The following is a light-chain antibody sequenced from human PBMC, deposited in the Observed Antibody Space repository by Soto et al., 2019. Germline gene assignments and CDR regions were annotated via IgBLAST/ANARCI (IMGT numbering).Light chain of an antibody. V-gene: IGKV3-15*01. J-gene: IGKJ1*01. Sequence: EIVMTQSTATLSVSPAERATLSCTSSQSVSSNLAWYQQKPGQAPRLLIYGASTRATGIPARFSGSGSGTEFTLTISSLQSEDFAVYYCQQYNNWPPVTFGQGTKVDIK. CDR1: QSVSSN. CDR3: QQYNNWPPVT. CDR2: GAS.